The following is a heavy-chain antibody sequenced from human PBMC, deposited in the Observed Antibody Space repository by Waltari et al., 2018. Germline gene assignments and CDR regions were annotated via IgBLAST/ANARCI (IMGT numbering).Heavy chain of an antibody. Sequence: QVQLQESGPGLVKPSETLSLTCAVPGYSISRGYSWGWLRQPPGKGLEWIGSIYHSGSTYYNPSLKSRVTISVDTSKNQFSLKLSSVTAADTAVYYCAKKQWLDAFDIWGQGTMVTVSS. D-gene: IGHD6-19*01. CDR3: AKKQWLDAFDI. J-gene: IGHJ3*02. V-gene: IGHV4-38-2*01. CDR2: IYHSGST. CDR1: GYSISRGYS.